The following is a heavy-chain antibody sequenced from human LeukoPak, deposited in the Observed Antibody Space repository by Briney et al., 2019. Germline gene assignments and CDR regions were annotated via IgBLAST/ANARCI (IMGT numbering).Heavy chain of an antibody. CDR2: ISYDGSNK. CDR1: GFTFSSYG. V-gene: IGHV3-30*03. D-gene: IGHD2-15*01. CDR3: ARSFCSGGSCLLTAFDY. Sequence: PGGSLRLSCAASGFTFSSYGMHWVRQAPGKGLEWVAVISYDGSNKYYADSVKGRFTIPRDNSKNTLYLQMNSLRAEDTAVYYCARSFCSGGSCLLTAFDYWGQGTLVTVSS. J-gene: IGHJ4*02.